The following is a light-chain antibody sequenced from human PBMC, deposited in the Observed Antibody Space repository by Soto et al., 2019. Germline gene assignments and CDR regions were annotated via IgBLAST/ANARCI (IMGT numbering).Light chain of an antibody. V-gene: IGKV3-20*01. CDR3: HHYDRSPIFT. Sequence: EIVLTQSPGTLSLSPGERATLSCRASQSVSDNHLACYHQKPGQPHRLLIYGASNRATGVPYRFSGHGSGTDFTLTISRLEPEDFATYYCHHYDRSPIFTFGPGTKVEI. CDR1: QSVSDNH. J-gene: IGKJ3*01. CDR2: GAS.